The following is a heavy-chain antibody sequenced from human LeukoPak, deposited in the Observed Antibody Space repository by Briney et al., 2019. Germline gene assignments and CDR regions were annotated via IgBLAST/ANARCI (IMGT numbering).Heavy chain of an antibody. V-gene: IGHV4-61*01. CDR3: AIRSIAVAGDDAFDI. J-gene: IGHJ3*02. CDR2: IYYSGST. CDR1: GGSISSSSYY. Sequence: SETLSLTCTVSGGSISSSSYYWSWIRQPPGKGLEWIGYIYYSGSTNYNPSLKSRVTISVDTSKNQFSLKLSSVTAADTAVYYCAIRSIAVAGDDAFDIWGQGTMVTVSS. D-gene: IGHD6-19*01.